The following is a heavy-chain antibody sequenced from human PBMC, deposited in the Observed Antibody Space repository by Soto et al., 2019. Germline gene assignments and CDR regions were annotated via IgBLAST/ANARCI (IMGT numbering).Heavy chain of an antibody. V-gene: IGHV3-23*01. J-gene: IGHJ4*02. Sequence: LQSGGGVVQPGESLRLSCAASGFSLRDHALSWVRQAPGGGLEWVSGISGSEDRTNYADFVRGRFIISKDRAKNTLYLDMSGLRVDDTAVYFCRRTYTGGWCQGTLVTVSS. CDR2: ISGSEDRT. CDR3: RRTYTGG. CDR1: GFSLRDHA. D-gene: IGHD3-10*01.